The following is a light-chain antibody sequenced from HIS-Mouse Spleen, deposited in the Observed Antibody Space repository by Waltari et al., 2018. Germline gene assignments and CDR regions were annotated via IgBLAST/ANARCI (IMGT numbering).Light chain of an antibody. J-gene: IGLJ3*02. CDR2: SNN. CDR3: AAWDDSLNGWV. CDR1: SSNTGSNT. V-gene: IGLV1-44*01. Sequence: QSVLTQPPSASGTPGQRVTISCSGSSSNTGSNTVNWYHQLPGTAPKPLIYSNNQRPSGVPDRFSGSKSGTSASLAISGLQSEDEADYYCAAWDDSLNGWVFGGGTKLTVL.